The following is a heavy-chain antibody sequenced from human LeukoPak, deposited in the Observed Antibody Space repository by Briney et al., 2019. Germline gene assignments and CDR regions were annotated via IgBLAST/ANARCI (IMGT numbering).Heavy chain of an antibody. J-gene: IGHJ6*02. Sequence: ASVKVSCKASGYTFTSYYMHWVRQAPGQGLEWMGIINPSGGSTSYAQKFQGRVTMTRDTSTSTVYMELSSLRSEDTAVYYCARGLYSSGYIDGDYYYYYGMDVWGQGTTVTVSS. V-gene: IGHV1-46*01. CDR2: INPSGGST. CDR1: GYTFTSYY. D-gene: IGHD6-19*01. CDR3: ARGLYSSGYIDGDYYYYYGMDV.